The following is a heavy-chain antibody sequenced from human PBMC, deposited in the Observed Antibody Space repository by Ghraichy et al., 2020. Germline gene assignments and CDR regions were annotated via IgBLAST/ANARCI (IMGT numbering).Heavy chain of an antibody. V-gene: IGHV3-23*01. J-gene: IGHJ2*01. CDR3: AKDHVVRGDITMGYFDL. D-gene: IGHD3-10*01. CDR1: GFIFGSYA. Sequence: GESLNISCAASGFIFGSYAMSWVRQAPGKGLEWVSVIRGNGATIYYADSVKGRFTISRDNSNNTLYLQMNSLRADDTAVYYCAKDHVVRGDITMGYFDLWGRGTLVTVSS. CDR2: IRGNGATI.